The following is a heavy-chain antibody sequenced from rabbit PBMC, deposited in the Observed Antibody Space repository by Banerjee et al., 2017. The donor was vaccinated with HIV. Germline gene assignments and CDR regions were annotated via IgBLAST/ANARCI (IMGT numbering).Heavy chain of an antibody. J-gene: IGHJ6*01. CDR1: GFSFSSSNY. CDR2: IAAGSSINT. Sequence: QSLEESGGDLVKPGASLTLTCTASGFSFSSSNYMSWVRQAPGKGLEWIACIAAGSSINTYYASWAKGRFTITRSTSLNTVFLQMTSLTAADTATYFCARHVNGMDLWGPGTLVTVS. CDR3: ARHVNGMDL. V-gene: IGHV1S40*01.